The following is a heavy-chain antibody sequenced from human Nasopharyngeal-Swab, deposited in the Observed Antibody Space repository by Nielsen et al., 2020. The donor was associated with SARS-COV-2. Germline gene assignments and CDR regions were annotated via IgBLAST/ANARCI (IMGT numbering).Heavy chain of an antibody. V-gene: IGHV3-23*01. Sequence: GESLKISCAASGFTFINYAMSWVRQAPGKGLEWASGVSGSGDGTYYADSVKGRFTISRDNSKNTVYLQMNNLRAEDTALYYCAKDHRGRNTLFGVLSDYWGQGTLVTVSS. J-gene: IGHJ4*02. CDR2: VSGSGDGT. CDR3: AKDHRGRNTLFGVLSDY. CDR1: GFTFINYA. D-gene: IGHD3-3*01.